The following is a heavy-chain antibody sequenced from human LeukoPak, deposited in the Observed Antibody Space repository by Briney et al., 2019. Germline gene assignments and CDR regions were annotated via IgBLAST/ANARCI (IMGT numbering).Heavy chain of an antibody. CDR2: ISYDGSNK. CDR3: ARVRYDYDILTEEDY. D-gene: IGHD3-9*01. V-gene: IGHV3-30-3*01. CDR1: GFTFSTYS. Sequence: GGSLRLSCAASGFTFSTYSMHWVRQAPDKGLEWVAIISYDGSNKYYADSVKGRFTISRGNSKNTLYLQMNSLRAEDTAVYYCARVRYDYDILTEEDYWGQGTLVTVSS. J-gene: IGHJ4*02.